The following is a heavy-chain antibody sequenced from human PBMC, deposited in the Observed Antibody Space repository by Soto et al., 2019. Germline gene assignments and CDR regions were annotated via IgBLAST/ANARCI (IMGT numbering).Heavy chain of an antibody. J-gene: IGHJ4*02. Sequence: GGSMRLSCAASGFPFSNLAVSWVRQAPGKGLEWVSAISGSGTSTYDADSVKGRFSISRDNSKNTLYLQMNSLRAEDTAVYYCAKDRKSGSGWYWDYWGQGTLVTVSS. D-gene: IGHD6-19*01. CDR2: ISGSGTST. CDR1: GFPFSNLA. CDR3: AKDRKSGSGWYWDY. V-gene: IGHV3-23*01.